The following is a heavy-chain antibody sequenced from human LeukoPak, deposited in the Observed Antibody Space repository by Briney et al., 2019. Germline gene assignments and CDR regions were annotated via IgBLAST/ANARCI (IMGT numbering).Heavy chain of an antibody. CDR2: ISSSSSYI. V-gene: IGHV3-21*04. CDR1: GFTFSSYS. J-gene: IGHJ4*02. D-gene: IGHD4-17*01. Sequence: GGSLRLSCAASGFTFSSYSMNWVRQAPGKGLEWVSSISSSSSYIYYANSVKGRFTISRDNSKNTLYLQMNSLRAEDTAVYYCAKDLRTTVTTPFDYWGQGTLVTVSS. CDR3: AKDLRTTVTTPFDY.